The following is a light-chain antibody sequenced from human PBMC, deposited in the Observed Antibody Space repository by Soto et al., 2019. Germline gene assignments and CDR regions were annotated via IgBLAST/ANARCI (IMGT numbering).Light chain of an antibody. CDR1: QSISSY. J-gene: IGKJ1*01. Sequence: DIQMTQSPSPLSASVGHRVTITCRASQSISSYLNWYQQKPGKAPKLLIYAASSLQSGVPSRFSGSGSGTDFTLTISSLQPEDFATYYCQHSSSTPPTFGQGTKLDI. CDR2: AAS. V-gene: IGKV1-39*01. CDR3: QHSSSTPPT.